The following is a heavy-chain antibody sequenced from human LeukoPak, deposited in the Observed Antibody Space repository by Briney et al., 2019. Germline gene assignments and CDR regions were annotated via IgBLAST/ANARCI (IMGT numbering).Heavy chain of an antibody. CDR3: ARAGPVYGDYAY. V-gene: IGHV3-48*03. CDR1: GFTFSSYE. Sequence: GGSLRLSCAASGFTFSSYEMDWVRQAPGKGLEWVSYIGSSGDIIYYADSVRGRFTISRDNAKNSLYLQMNSLRAEDTAIYYCARAGPVYGDYAYWGQGTLVTVSS. CDR2: IGSSGDII. D-gene: IGHD4-17*01. J-gene: IGHJ4*02.